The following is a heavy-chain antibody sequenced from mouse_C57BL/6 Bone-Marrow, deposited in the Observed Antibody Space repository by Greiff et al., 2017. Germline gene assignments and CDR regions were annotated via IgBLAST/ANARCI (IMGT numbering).Heavy chain of an antibody. CDR1: GYAFSSYW. CDR3: AREIYYYGSRYFDV. V-gene: IGHV1-80*01. J-gene: IGHJ1*03. CDR2: IYPGDGDT. Sequence: QVQLQQSGAELVKPGASVKISCKASGYAFSSYWMNWVKQRPGKGLEWIGQIYPGDGDTNYNGKFTGKATLTADKSSSTAYMQLSSLTSEDSAVYFWAREIYYYGSRYFDVWGTGTTVTVSS. D-gene: IGHD1-1*01.